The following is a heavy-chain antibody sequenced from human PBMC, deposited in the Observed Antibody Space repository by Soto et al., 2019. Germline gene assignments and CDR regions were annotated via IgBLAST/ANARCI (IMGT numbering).Heavy chain of an antibody. J-gene: IGHJ6*02. Sequence: QVQLVQSGAEVKKPGASVKVSCKASGYTFTSYGISWVRQAPGQGLEWMGWISAYNGDTNYAQKVQGRVTMTTDTATSIADRELRSLRADDTAVYYCARRVGRADGMDVWGQGTTVTVSS. V-gene: IGHV1-18*01. CDR3: ARRVGRADGMDV. CDR2: ISAYNGDT. CDR1: GYTFTSYG. D-gene: IGHD2-15*01.